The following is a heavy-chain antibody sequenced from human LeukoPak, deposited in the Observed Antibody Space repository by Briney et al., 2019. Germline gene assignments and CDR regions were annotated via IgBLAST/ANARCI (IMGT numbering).Heavy chain of an antibody. J-gene: IGHJ4*02. V-gene: IGHV3-30*19. CDR2: ISYDGSNK. CDR1: GYTLSTYY. Sequence: GASVKVSCKTSGYTLSTYYMHWVRQAPGKGLEWVAVISYDGSNKYYADSVKGRFTISRDNSKNTLYLQMNSLRAEDTAVYYCARGLLWFGEFRGFDYWGQGTLVTVSS. CDR3: ARGLLWFGEFRGFDY. D-gene: IGHD3-10*01.